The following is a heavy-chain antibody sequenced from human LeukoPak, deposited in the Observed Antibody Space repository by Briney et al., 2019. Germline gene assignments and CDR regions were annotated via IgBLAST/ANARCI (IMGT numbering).Heavy chain of an antibody. V-gene: IGHV3-48*03. CDR3: ARDLLERPRSAFDI. CDR2: ITSGSGSTI. D-gene: IGHD1-1*01. CDR1: GFTFSSYE. Sequence: GGSLRLSCAASGFTFSSYEMNWVRQAPGKGLERVSYITSGSGSTIYYADSVKGRFTISRDNAKNSLYLQMNSLRAEDTAVYYCARDLLERPRSAFDIWGQGTMVTVSS. J-gene: IGHJ3*02.